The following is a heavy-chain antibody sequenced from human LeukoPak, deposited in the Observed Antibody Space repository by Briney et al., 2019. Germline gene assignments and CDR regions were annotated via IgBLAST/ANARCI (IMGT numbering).Heavy chain of an antibody. CDR2: IYPGDSDT. V-gene: IGHV5-51*01. D-gene: IGHD2-2*01. CDR1: GYRFTSYW. Sequence: GESLKISCKGSGYRFTSYWIGWVRQMPGKGLEWMGIIYPGDSDTRYSPSFQGQVTISADKSISTAYLQWSSLKASDTAMYYCARRYCSSTSCFPYNWFDPWGQGTLVTVSS. J-gene: IGHJ5*02. CDR3: ARRYCSSTSCFPYNWFDP.